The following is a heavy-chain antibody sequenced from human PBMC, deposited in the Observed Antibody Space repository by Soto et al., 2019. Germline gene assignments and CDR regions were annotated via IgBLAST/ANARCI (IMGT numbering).Heavy chain of an antibody. D-gene: IGHD6-13*01. J-gene: IGHJ4*02. CDR3: ARQFFSSSWPDFDY. Sequence: SETLSLTCTVSGGSISSSSYYWGWIRQPPGKGLEWIGSIYYSGSTYYNPSLKSRVTISVDTSKNQFSLKLSSVTAADTAVYYCARQFFSSSWPDFDYWGQGTLVTVSS. V-gene: IGHV4-39*01. CDR1: GGSISSSSYY. CDR2: IYYSGST.